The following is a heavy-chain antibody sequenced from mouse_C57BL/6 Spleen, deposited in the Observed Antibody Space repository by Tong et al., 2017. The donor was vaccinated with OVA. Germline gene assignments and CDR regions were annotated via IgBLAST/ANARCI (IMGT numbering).Heavy chain of an antibody. CDR3: ARDNFSY. V-gene: IGHV5-4*01. Sequence: EVQLQESGGGLVKPGGSLKLSCAASGFTFSSYGMSWVRQTPDKRLEWVATISSGGSYTYYPDNVKGRFTISRDNAKNNLYLQMSHLKSEDTAMYYCARDNFSYWGQGTTLTVSS. CDR2: ISSGGSYT. J-gene: IGHJ2*01. CDR1: GFTFSSYG.